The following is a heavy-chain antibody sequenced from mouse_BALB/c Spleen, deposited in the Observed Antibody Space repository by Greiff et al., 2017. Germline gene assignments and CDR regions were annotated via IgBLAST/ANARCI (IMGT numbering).Heavy chain of an antibody. CDR1: GFTFSSYT. J-gene: IGHJ2*01. CDR3: TREGLRREGFDY. D-gene: IGHD2-4*01. Sequence: EVQVVESGGGLVKPGGSLKLSCAASGFTFSSYTMSWVRQTPEKRLELVATISSGGSYTYYPDSVKGRFTISRDNAKNTLYLQMSSLKSEDTAMYYCTREGLRREGFDYWGQGTTLTVSS. V-gene: IGHV5-6-4*01. CDR2: ISSGGSYT.